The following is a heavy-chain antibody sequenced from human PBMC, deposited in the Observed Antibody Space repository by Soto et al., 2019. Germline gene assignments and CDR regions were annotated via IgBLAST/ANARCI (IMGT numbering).Heavy chain of an antibody. Sequence: GSLRLFCLAPGFTFRSYSMSLVRQAPGQGLESLSAISGSGASTYYGGSVKGRFTTSRAHSKNTLYLKMNSLRAEDTAIYSCANDQTDSSGYPSAFDIWGQGTLVTVSS. CDR2: ISGSGAST. J-gene: IGHJ3*02. V-gene: IGHV3-23*01. CDR3: ANDQTDSSGYPSAFDI. D-gene: IGHD3-22*01. CDR1: GFTFRSYS.